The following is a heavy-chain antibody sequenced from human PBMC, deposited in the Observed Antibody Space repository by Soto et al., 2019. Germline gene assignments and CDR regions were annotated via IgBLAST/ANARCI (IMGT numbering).Heavy chain of an antibody. CDR3: ARDSLVVVPAAIPGRVQYYYCYGMDV. D-gene: IGHD2-2*02. V-gene: IGHV3-30*03. CDR2: ISYDGSNK. J-gene: IGHJ6*02. Sequence: PGGSLRLSCAASGFTFSSYGMHWVRQAPGKGLEWVAVISYDGSNKYYAHSVKGRFTISRDNSKTTLYLQMNSLRAEDTAVYYCARDSLVVVPAAIPGRVQYYYCYGMDVWGQGTTVTVSS. CDR1: GFTFSSYG.